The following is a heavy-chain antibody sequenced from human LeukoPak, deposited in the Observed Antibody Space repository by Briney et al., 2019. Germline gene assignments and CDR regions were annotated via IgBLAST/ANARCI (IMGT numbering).Heavy chain of an antibody. CDR2: IYYSGST. V-gene: IGHV4-59*08. J-gene: IGHJ6*02. CDR3: ARRLELGLGYCSGGSCYSGSGYYGMDV. Sequence: SETLSLTCTVSGGSISSYYWSWIRQPPGKGLEWIGYIYYSGSTNYNPSLKSRVTISVDTSKNQFSLKLSSVTAADTAVYYCARRLELGLGYCSGGSCYSGSGYYGMDVWGQGTTVTVSS. CDR1: GGSISSYY. D-gene: IGHD2-15*01.